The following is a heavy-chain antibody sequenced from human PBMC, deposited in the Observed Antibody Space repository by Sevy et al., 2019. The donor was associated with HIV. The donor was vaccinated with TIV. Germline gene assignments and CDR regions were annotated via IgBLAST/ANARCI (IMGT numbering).Heavy chain of an antibody. CDR3: ARERSCGGDCYYFDY. V-gene: IGHV3-20*04. J-gene: IGHJ4*02. D-gene: IGHD2-21*02. CDR1: GLNFDDYG. CDR2: INWNGVGT. Sequence: GGSLRLSCAASGLNFDDYGMSWVRQAPGKGLEWVSAINWNGVGTSHADSVKGRFTISRDNAKNSLYVQMNSLRAEDTALPCCARERSCGGDCYYFDYWGQGTLVTVSS.